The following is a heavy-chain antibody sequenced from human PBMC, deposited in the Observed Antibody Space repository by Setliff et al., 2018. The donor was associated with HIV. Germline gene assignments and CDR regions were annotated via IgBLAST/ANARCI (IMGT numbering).Heavy chain of an antibody. D-gene: IGHD3-9*01. V-gene: IGHV3-74*01. CDR1: GFTFSSYW. Sequence: LSLTCAASGFTFSSYWMHWVRQAPGKGLVWVSRINSDGSSTSYADSVKGRFTISRDNAKNTLYLQMNSLRAEDTAVYYCARSEGQRYFDWALKHWGQGTLVTVSS. J-gene: IGHJ1*01. CDR3: ARSEGQRYFDWALKH. CDR2: INSDGSST.